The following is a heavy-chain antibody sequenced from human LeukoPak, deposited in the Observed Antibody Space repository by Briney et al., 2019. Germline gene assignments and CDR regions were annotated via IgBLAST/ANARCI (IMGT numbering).Heavy chain of an antibody. CDR2: IYYSGST. J-gene: IGHJ5*02. CDR3: ARGGYCSSTSCYTYNWFDP. Sequence: PSETLSLTCTVSGGSISSYYWRRIRQPPGKGLEWIGYIYYSGSTNYNPSLKSRVTISVDTSKNQFSLKLSSVTAADTAVYYCARGGYCSSTSCYTYNWFDPWGQGTLVTVSS. CDR1: GGSISSYY. V-gene: IGHV4-59*01. D-gene: IGHD2-2*02.